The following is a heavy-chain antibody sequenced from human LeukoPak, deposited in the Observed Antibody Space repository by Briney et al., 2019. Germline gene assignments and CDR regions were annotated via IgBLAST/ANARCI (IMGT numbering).Heavy chain of an antibody. CDR2: MNPNSGTT. CDR1: GYTFTSYG. Sequence: APVKVSCKASGYTFTSYGINWVRQATGQGLEWMGWMNPNSGTTGYAQKFQGRVSMTRDTSISTAYMELSSLTSEDTAVYYCARGTPSGWLGAVYWGQGTLVTVSS. D-gene: IGHD6-19*01. CDR3: ARGTPSGWLGAVY. J-gene: IGHJ4*02. V-gene: IGHV1-8*02.